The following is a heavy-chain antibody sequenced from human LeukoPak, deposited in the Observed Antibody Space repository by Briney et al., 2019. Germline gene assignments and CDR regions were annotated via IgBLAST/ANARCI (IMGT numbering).Heavy chain of an antibody. CDR3: ASRGWGGSYYFDY. D-gene: IGHD1-26*01. Sequence: PGGSLRLPCAASGFTFSSYEMNWVRQAPGKGLEWVSYISSSGSTIYYADSVKGRFTISRDNAKNSLYLQMNSLRAEDTAVYYCASRGWGGSYYFDYWGQGTLVTVSS. CDR1: GFTFSSYE. J-gene: IGHJ4*02. CDR2: ISSSGSTI. V-gene: IGHV3-48*03.